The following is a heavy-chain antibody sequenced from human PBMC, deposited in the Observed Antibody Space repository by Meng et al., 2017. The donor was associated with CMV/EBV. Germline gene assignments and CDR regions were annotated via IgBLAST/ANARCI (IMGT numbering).Heavy chain of an antibody. D-gene: IGHD6-6*01. CDR3: ARVDEYSSFDY. Sequence: GESLKISCAASGFTFSSYSMNWVRQAPGKGLEWVSSISSSSSYIYYADSVKGRFTISRDNAKNSLYLQMNSLRAEDTAVYYCARVDEYSSFDYWGQGTLVTVSS. CDR2: ISSSSSYI. J-gene: IGHJ4*02. V-gene: IGHV3-21*01. CDR1: GFTFSSYS.